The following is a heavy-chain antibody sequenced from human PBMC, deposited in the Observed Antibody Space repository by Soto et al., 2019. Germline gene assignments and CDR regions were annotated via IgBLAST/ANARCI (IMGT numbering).Heavy chain of an antibody. CDR2: IGRSGVVT. CDR1: GFTFNKYA. J-gene: IGHJ5*02. V-gene: IGHV3-23*01. Sequence: EVQLLESGGGLVQPGGSLRLSCVASGFTFNKYAMGWVRQAAGKGLEWVSTIGRSGVVTYYADSVRGRFTISRDNSKNTLYLQMNSLTADDTAVYYCHADPNWFDRWGQGTLVTVSS. CDR3: HADPNWFDR.